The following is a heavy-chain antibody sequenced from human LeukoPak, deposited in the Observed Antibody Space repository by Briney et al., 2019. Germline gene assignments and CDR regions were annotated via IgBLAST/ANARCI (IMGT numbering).Heavy chain of an antibody. CDR2: TYYRPKWYN. CDR3: ARGPGIAVAGTLWFDP. CDR1: GDSVSSNSAA. D-gene: IGHD6-19*01. V-gene: IGHV6-1*01. Sequence: SQTLSLTCAISGDSVSSNSAAWNWIRQSPSRGLEWLGRTYYRPKWYNDYAVSVKSRIAINPDTSKNQFSLQLNSVTPEDTAVYYCARGPGIAVAGTLWFDPWGQGTLVTVSS. J-gene: IGHJ5*02.